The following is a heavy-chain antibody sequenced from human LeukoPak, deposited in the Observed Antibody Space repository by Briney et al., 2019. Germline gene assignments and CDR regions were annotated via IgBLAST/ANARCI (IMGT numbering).Heavy chain of an antibody. CDR3: AKGLYSSGRGYYYYMDV. D-gene: IGHD6-19*01. Sequence: GGSLRLSCSASGFTFSNYAMTWVRQVPGKGLEWVPSISGSGGSTYYADSVKGRFTISRDNFENTLYVQRNSLRADDTAVYYCAKGLYSSGRGYYYYMDVWGKGTTVAVSS. V-gene: IGHV3-23*01. J-gene: IGHJ6*03. CDR1: GFTFSNYA. CDR2: ISGSGGST.